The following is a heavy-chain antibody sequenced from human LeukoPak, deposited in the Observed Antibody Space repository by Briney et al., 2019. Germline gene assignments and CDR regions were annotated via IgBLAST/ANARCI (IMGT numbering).Heavy chain of an antibody. CDR1: GFTFTSYA. D-gene: IGHD6-19*01. V-gene: IGHV1-3*01. J-gene: IGHJ4*02. CDR2: INAGNGNT. CDR3: AGGGILLRGWYYFDY. Sequence: GGSLRLSCATSGFTFTSYAMHWVRQAPGQRLEWMGWINAGNGNTKYSQKFQGRVTITRDTSTSTAYMELRSLRSDDTAVYYCAGGGILLRGWYYFDYWGQGTLVTVSS.